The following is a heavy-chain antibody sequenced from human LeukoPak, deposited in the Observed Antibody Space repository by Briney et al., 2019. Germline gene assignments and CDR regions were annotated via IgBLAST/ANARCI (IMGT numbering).Heavy chain of an antibody. CDR2: IKQDASEE. V-gene: IGHV3-7*01. CDR3: ARDRGSTSYDLYDY. CDR1: GFSFSNYW. J-gene: IGHJ4*02. Sequence: GGSLRLSCAASGFSFSNYWMTWVRQAPGKGLEWVANIKQDASEEYYVDSVNGRSTITRDNAKNSYYLQMNSLRAEDTAVYYCARDRGSTSYDLYDYWGQGTLVTVSS. D-gene: IGHD5-12*01.